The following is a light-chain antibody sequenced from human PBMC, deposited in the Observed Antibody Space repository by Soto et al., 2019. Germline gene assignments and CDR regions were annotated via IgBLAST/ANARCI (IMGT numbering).Light chain of an antibody. J-gene: IGLJ1*01. Sequence: QSVLTQPPSVSGAPGQRVTISCTGSSSNIGAGYDVHWYQQLPGKAPKLHIYGNDNRPSGVPERFSGSKSGTSASLAITGLRADDEADYYCQSYGSSPSANFVFGTGTKVTVL. CDR1: SSNIGAGYD. CDR2: GND. CDR3: QSYGSSPSANFV. V-gene: IGLV1-40*01.